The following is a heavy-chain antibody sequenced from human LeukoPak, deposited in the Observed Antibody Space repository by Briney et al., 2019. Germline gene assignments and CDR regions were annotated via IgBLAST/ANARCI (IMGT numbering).Heavy chain of an antibody. CDR2: IKQDGSEK. Sequence: GGSLRLSCAASGFTFSDYWMSWVRPAPGKGLEWLAKIKQDGSEKHYVDSVAGRFTISRDNAKNSLFLQMHSLRAEDTAVYYCATTSYFYGMAVWGQGTTVTVSS. D-gene: IGHD2-21*01. CDR1: GFTFSDYW. V-gene: IGHV3-7*01. J-gene: IGHJ6*02. CDR3: ATTSYFYGMAV.